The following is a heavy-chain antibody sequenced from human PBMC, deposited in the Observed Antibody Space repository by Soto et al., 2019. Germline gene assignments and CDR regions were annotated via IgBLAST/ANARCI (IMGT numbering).Heavy chain of an antibody. D-gene: IGHD4-17*01. Sequence: TSETLSLTCAVYGGSFSGYYWSWIRQPPGKGLEWIGEINHSGSTNYNPSLKSRVTISVDTSKNQFSLKLSSVTAADTAVYYCASISGDYEDYWGQGTLVTVSS. V-gene: IGHV4-34*01. CDR1: GGSFSGYY. CDR2: INHSGST. CDR3: ASISGDYEDY. J-gene: IGHJ4*02.